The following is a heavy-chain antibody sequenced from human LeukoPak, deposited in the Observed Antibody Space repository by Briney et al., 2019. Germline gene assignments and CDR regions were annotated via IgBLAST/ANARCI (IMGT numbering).Heavy chain of an antibody. CDR1: GFSFSNYE. Sequence: GGSLRLSCAASGFSFSNYEMKWVRQAPGKGLEWVSYISSSGSTTYYADSVKGRLTISRENAKNSVYLQMNSLRVEDTAVYYCARGVPARRFDYWGQGTLVTVSS. J-gene: IGHJ4*02. CDR2: ISSSGSTT. CDR3: ARGVPARRFDY. V-gene: IGHV3-48*03.